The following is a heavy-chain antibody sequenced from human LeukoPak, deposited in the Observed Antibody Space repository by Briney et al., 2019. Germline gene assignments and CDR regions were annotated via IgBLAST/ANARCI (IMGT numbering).Heavy chain of an antibody. V-gene: IGHV1-46*01. Sequence: ASVKVSCKAFGYTFTGYYVHWVRQAPGQGLEWMGIINPGGGSTSYAQKFQGRVTMTRDMSTSTVYMELSSLRSEDTAVYYCARTYDSSGYWIDYWGQGTLVTVSS. CDR2: INPGGGST. CDR3: ARTYDSSGYWIDY. J-gene: IGHJ4*02. CDR1: GYTFTGYY. D-gene: IGHD3-22*01.